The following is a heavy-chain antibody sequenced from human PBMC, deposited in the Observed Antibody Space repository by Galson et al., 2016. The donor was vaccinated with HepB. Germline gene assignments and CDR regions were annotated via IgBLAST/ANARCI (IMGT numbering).Heavy chain of an antibody. CDR3: VRDSRYHYHDY. J-gene: IGHJ4*02. CDR2: IRNKAASYST. V-gene: IGHV3-72*01. D-gene: IGHD1-14*01. CDR1: GFTFSESA. Sequence: SLRLSCAASGFTFSESAVTWVRQASGKGLEWVGRIRNKAASYSTDYAASLNGRFTVSRDDSKRSLYLQMNSLKTEDSAMYYCVRDSRYHYHDYWGQGTLVTVSS.